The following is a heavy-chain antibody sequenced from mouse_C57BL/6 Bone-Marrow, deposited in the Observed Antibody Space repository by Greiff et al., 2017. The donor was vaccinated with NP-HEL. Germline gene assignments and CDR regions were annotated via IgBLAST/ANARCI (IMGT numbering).Heavy chain of an antibody. J-gene: IGHJ4*01. Sequence: EVKLMESGPGLVKPSQSLSLTCSVTGYSITSGYYWNWIRQLPGNKLEWMGYISYDGSNNYNPSLKNRISITRDTSKNQFFLKLNSVTTEDTATYDCARGFGNYLYAMDYWGQGTSVTVSS. D-gene: IGHD2-1*01. CDR2: ISYDGSN. CDR3: ARGFGNYLYAMDY. CDR1: GYSITSGYY. V-gene: IGHV3-6*01.